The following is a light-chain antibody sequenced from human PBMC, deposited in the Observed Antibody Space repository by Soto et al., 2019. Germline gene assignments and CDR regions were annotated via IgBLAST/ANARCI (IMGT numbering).Light chain of an antibody. CDR1: QTACSNC. V-gene: IGKV3-20*01. CDR3: QQYGGSPVFT. CDR2: GAS. J-gene: IGKJ3*01. Sequence: EIVLTQSPGTLSLSPGERATLSCRASQTACSNCLVWYQQKPGQAPRLLISGASNRATGIPDRFSGSGSGTDFTLTISRLEPEDFAVYYCQQYGGSPVFTFGPGTRVDIK.